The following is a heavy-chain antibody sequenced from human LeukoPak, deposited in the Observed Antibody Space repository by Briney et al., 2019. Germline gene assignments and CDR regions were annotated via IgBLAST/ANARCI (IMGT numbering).Heavy chain of an antibody. Sequence: GRSLRLSCAASGFTFSSYATHWVRQAPGKGLEWVAVISYDGSNKYYADSVKGRFTISRDNSKNTLYLQMNSLRAEDTAVYYCARADGSGNYYYYGMDVWGQGTTITVSS. CDR3: ARADGSGNYYYYGMDV. V-gene: IGHV3-30-3*01. CDR2: ISYDGSNK. J-gene: IGHJ6*02. CDR1: GFTFSSYA. D-gene: IGHD3-10*01.